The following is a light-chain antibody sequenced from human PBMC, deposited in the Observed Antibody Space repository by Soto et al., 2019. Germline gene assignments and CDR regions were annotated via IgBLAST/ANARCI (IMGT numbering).Light chain of an antibody. CDR2: GAS. V-gene: IGKV3-15*01. CDR3: QQYNNWPKT. CDR1: QSVSSN. Sequence: EIMMTQSPATLSVSPGERAALSCWASQSVSSNLAWYQQKPGQPPRLLIYGASTRATGIPARFSGSGSGTEFTLTISSLQSEDFAVYYCQQYNNWPKTFGQGTKVEIK. J-gene: IGKJ1*01.